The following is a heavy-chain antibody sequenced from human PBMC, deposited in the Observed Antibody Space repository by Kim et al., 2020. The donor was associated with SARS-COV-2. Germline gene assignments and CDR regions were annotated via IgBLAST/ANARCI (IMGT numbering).Heavy chain of an antibody. V-gene: IGHV1-69*13. Sequence: SVKVSCKASGGTFSSYAISWVRQAPGQGLEWMGGIIPIFGTANYAQKFQGRVTITADESTSTAYMELSSLRSEDTAVYYCAREYVDIVATIKNYYYYGMDVWGQGTTVTVSS. J-gene: IGHJ6*02. CDR3: AREYVDIVATIKNYYYYGMDV. CDR2: IIPIFGTA. CDR1: GGTFSSYA. D-gene: IGHD5-12*01.